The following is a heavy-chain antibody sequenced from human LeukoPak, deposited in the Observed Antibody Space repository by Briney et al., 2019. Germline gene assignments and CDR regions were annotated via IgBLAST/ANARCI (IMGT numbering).Heavy chain of an antibody. Sequence: SETLSPTCTVSGGSISSSSYYWGWIRQPPGKGLEWIGSIYYSGSTYYNPSLKSRVTISVDTSKNQFSLKLSSVTAADTAVYYCARDRVAAAAAGYYYGMDVWGQGTTVTVSS. CDR3: ARDRVAAAAAGYYYGMDV. V-gene: IGHV4-39*07. D-gene: IGHD6-13*01. CDR1: GGSISSSSYY. CDR2: IYYSGST. J-gene: IGHJ6*02.